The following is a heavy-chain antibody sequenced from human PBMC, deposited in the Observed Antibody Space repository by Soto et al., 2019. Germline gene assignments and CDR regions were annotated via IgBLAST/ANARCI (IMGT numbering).Heavy chain of an antibody. CDR2: IYYSGST. D-gene: IGHD6-13*01. J-gene: IGHJ4*02. CDR1: GGSISSGSYH. V-gene: IGHV4-31*03. Sequence: QVQLQESGPGLVKPSQTLSLTCTVSGGSISSGSYHWSWIRQHPGKGLEWIGYIYYSGSTYYNPSLKSRVXRSADXXKNQFSLKLTSVPAADTAVYYCARVVSSSWSPFDYWGQGTLVTVSS. CDR3: ARVVSSSWSPFDY.